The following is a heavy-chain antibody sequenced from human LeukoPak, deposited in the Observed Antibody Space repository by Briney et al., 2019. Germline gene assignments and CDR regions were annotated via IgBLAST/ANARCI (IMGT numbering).Heavy chain of an antibody. CDR3: TVAYCGNDCYSGY. V-gene: IGHV3-73*01. Sequence: GGSLKLSCAASGFTFSGSAIHWVRQASGKGLEWVGRIRSKVYSYATAYAASVKGRFTISRDDSKNTAYLQMNSLKIEDTAVYYCTVAYCGNDCYSGYWGQGTLVTVSS. J-gene: IGHJ4*02. CDR2: IRSKVYSYAT. CDR1: GFTFSGSA. D-gene: IGHD2-21*02.